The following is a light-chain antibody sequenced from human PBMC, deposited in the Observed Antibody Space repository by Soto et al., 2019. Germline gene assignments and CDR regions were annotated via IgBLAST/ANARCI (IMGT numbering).Light chain of an antibody. V-gene: IGKV1-39*01. CDR2: GAS. Sequence: IQMTQSTSSLSASLGDRFTVTWRTSQNIYNSLNWYQQKAGRAPAVLIYGASNLQGGVPLRFSGSGSGTDFTLTISGLQPEDSATYYCQESRSALWGTCGQGTKVDVK. J-gene: IGKJ1*01. CDR3: QESRSALWGT. CDR1: QNIYNS.